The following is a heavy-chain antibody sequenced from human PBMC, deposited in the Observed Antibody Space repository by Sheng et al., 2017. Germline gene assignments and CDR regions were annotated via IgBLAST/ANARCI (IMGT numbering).Heavy chain of an antibody. V-gene: IGHV4-34*01. Sequence: QVQLQQWGAGLLKPSETLSLTCAVYGGSFSGYYWSWIRQPPGKGLEWIGEINHSGSTNYNPSLKSRVTISVDTSKNQFSLKLSSVTAADTAVYYCARARRLSWSHYDSSGYYYPDYWGQGTLVTVSS. D-gene: IGHD3-22*01. CDR1: GGSFSGYY. J-gene: IGHJ4*02. CDR3: ARARRLSWSHYDSSGYYYPDY. CDR2: INHSGST.